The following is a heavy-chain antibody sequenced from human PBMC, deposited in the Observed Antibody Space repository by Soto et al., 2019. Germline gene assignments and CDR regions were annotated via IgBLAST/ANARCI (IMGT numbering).Heavy chain of an antibody. CDR1: GGSISSYY. V-gene: IGHV4-59*08. CDR3: ARLEYSGYYFDY. CDR2: IYYSGST. D-gene: IGHD5-12*01. J-gene: IGHJ4*02. Sequence: PSETLSLTCTVSGGSISSYYWSWIRQPPGKGLEWIGYIYYSGSTNYNPPLKSRVTISVDTSKNQFSLKLSSVTAADTAVYYCARLEYSGYYFDYWGQGTLVTVSS.